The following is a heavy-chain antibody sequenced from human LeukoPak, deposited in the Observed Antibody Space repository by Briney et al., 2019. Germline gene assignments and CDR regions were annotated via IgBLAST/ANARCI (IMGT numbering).Heavy chain of an antibody. Sequence: GGSLRLSCAASGFTFSSYGRHWVRQAPGKGREWVAVISYDGSNKYYADSVKGRFTISRDNSKNTLYLQMNSLRAEDTAVYYCAGELRAFDIWGQGTMVTVSS. CDR3: AGELRAFDI. V-gene: IGHV3-30*03. D-gene: IGHD1-26*01. CDR2: ISYDGSNK. CDR1: GFTFSSYG. J-gene: IGHJ3*02.